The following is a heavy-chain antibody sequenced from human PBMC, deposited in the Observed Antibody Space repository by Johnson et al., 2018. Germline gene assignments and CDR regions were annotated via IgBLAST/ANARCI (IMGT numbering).Heavy chain of an antibody. CDR3: ARVVRIRDRGIAAAGYYYYYGMDV. D-gene: IGHD6-13*01. CDR1: GFTFSSYG. Sequence: EQLLETGGGVVQPGRSLRLSCAASGFTFSSYGMHWVRQAPGKGLEWVAVIWYDGSNKYYADSVKGRFTNSRDNSKNTLYLKVNSLRGEDTAVYYCARVVRIRDRGIAAAGYYYYYGMDVWGQGTTVTVSS. CDR2: IWYDGSNK. V-gene: IGHV3-33*01. J-gene: IGHJ6*02.